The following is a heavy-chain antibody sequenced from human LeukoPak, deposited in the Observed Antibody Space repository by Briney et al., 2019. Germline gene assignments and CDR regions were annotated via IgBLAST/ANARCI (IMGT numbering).Heavy chain of an antibody. Sequence: ASVKVSRKASGYTFTGYYMHWVRQAPGQGLEWMGWINPNSGGTNYAQKFQGRVTMTRDTSISTAYMELSRLRSDDTAVYYCARVGTYCSSTSCYGEVFDYWGQGTLVTVSS. V-gene: IGHV1-2*02. J-gene: IGHJ4*02. CDR1: GYTFTGYY. CDR3: ARVGTYCSSTSCYGEVFDY. D-gene: IGHD2-2*01. CDR2: INPNSGGT.